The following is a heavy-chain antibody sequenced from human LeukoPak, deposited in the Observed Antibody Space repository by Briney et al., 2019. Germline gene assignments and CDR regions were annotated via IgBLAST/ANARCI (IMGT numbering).Heavy chain of an antibody. CDR2: INPNSGNT. Sequence: ASVKVSCKASGYTFTGYYMHWVRQAPGQGLEWMGWINPNSGNTGYAQKFQGRVTMTRNTSISTAYMELSSLRSEDTAVYYCARGYSSSSAFDYWGQGTLVTVSS. D-gene: IGHD6-6*01. CDR3: ARGYSSSSAFDY. CDR1: GYTFTGYY. J-gene: IGHJ4*02. V-gene: IGHV1-8*02.